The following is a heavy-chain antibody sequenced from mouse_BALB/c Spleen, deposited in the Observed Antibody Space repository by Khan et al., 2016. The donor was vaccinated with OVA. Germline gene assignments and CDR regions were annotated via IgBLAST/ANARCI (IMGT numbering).Heavy chain of an antibody. CDR1: GYTFTSYW. CDR2: TNPTNGRT. CDR3: ARIMKIVSTYFDY. Sequence: QVQLKQSGAELVKAGASVKMSCKASGYTFTSYWMHWVKQRLGQGLEWFAETNPTNGRTYYNEKFKSKATLTVDKSSSTAYMLLSGPTFEDSAVYNGARIMKIVSTYFDYWGQGTTLTVSS. V-gene: IGHV1S81*02. J-gene: IGHJ2*01. D-gene: IGHD2-5*01.